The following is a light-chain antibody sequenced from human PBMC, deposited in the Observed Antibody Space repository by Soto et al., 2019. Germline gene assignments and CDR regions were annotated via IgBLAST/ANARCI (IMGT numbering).Light chain of an antibody. J-gene: IGKJ5*01. CDR2: GAS. Sequence: EIVLTQSPGTLSLSPGERATLSCRASQSVSSSYLAWYQQKPGQAPRLLIYGASSRATGIPDRFSGSGSGTYFTLTISRLEPEDFAVSYCQQYGSSLPITFGQGTRLEIK. V-gene: IGKV3-20*01. CDR1: QSVSSSY. CDR3: QQYGSSLPIT.